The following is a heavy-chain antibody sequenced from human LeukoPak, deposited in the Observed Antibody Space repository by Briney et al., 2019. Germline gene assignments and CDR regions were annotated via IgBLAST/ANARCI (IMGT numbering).Heavy chain of an antibody. CDR1: GYSFTTFW. CDR2: IYPGDSDT. CDR3: ARGLCSASGCDNWFDP. J-gene: IGHJ5*02. Sequence: GESLKISCKGFGYSFTTFWIGWVRQMPGKGLEWMGIIYPGDSDTRYSPSFQGQVTISADKSISTAYLQWSSLKASGTAMYYCARGLCSASGCDNWFDPWGQGTLVTVSS. V-gene: IGHV5-51*01. D-gene: IGHD2-15*01.